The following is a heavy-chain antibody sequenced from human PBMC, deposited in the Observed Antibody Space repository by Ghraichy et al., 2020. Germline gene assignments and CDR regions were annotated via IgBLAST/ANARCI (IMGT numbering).Heavy chain of an antibody. D-gene: IGHD2-2*01. Sequence: GESLNLSCKASGYTFTGYYMHWVRQAPGQGLEWMGWINPNSGGTNYAQKFQGRVTMTRDTSISTAYMELSRLRSDDTAVYYCARDKPSEESTSRVNWFDPWGQGTLVTVSS. CDR1: GYTFTGYY. V-gene: IGHV1-2*02. CDR3: ARDKPSEESTSRVNWFDP. J-gene: IGHJ5*02. CDR2: INPNSGGT.